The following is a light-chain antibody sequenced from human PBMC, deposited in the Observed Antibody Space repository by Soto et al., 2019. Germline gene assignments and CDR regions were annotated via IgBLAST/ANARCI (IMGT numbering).Light chain of an antibody. CDR3: QQYVSSPPT. V-gene: IGKV3-20*01. CDR1: QSVSSSH. J-gene: IGKJ1*01. CDR2: GAS. Sequence: EIVLTQSPGTLSLSPGERATLSCGASQSVSSSHFAWYQQKPGQAHRLLIYGASSRATGIQHRFSGSGSGTDFTLTINRLEPEDFAVYYCQQYVSSPPTFGQGTKVDI.